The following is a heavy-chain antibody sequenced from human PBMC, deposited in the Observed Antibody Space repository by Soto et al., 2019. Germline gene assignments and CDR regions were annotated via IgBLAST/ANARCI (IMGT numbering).Heavy chain of an antibody. D-gene: IGHD3-10*02. CDR3: AKVFLQAGGGIRYVRSVSGFLLNRSSDL. CDR2: ISGSGGSK. V-gene: IGHV3-23*01. Sequence: PGKGLAWVSAISGSGGSKYYDDSVHVRFTISRANSKNTLYLQMNSLRAEDTAVYYCAKVFLQAGGGIRYVRSVSGFLLNRSSDL. J-gene: IGHJ2*01.